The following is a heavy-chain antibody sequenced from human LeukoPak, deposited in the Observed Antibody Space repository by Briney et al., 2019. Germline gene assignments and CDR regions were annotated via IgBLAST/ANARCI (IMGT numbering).Heavy chain of an antibody. D-gene: IGHD1-26*01. J-gene: IGHJ5*02. V-gene: IGHV1-46*01. CDR1: GYTFTSYY. CDR2: INPTGGST. CDR3: ARDNSVGDNAWWFDP. Sequence: WASVKVSCKASGYTFTSYYMHCVRQAPGQGLEWMGLINPTGGSTGYALKFQGRVTMTRDMSTSTDYMELSSLRSEDTAIYYCARDNSVGDNAWWFDPWGQGTLVTVSS.